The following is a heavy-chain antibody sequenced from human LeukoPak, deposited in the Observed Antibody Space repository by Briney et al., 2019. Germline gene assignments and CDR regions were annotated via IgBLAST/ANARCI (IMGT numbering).Heavy chain of an antibody. CDR1: GYSISSGYY. V-gene: IGHV4-38-2*02. CDR3: ASGGTTRYFDY. J-gene: IGHJ4*02. Sequence: SETLSLTCTVSGYSISSGYYWGWIRQPPGKGLEWIGNIYHSGSTYYNPSLKSRVPISVDTSKNQFSLKLTSVTAADTAVYYCASGGTTRYFDYWGQGTLVTVSS. D-gene: IGHD4-17*01. CDR2: IYHSGST.